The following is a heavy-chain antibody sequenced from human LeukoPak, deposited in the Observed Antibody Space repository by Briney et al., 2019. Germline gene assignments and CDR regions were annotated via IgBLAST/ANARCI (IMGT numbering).Heavy chain of an antibody. V-gene: IGHV3-33*01. CDR3: ARGTGAKRYYFDL. Sequence: GMSLRLSCETSGFDLSNYGMHWVRRAPGKGLEWVTVPWYDGTNRYSSDSVKGRISISRDTSENTVSLQINNVTVEDTAIYYCARGTGAKRYYFDLWGQGVLVTVSS. CDR2: PWYDGTNR. J-gene: IGHJ4*02. CDR1: GFDLSNYG.